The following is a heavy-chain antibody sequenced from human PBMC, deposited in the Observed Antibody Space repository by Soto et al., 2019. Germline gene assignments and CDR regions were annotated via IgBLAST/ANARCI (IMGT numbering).Heavy chain of an antibody. D-gene: IGHD1-26*01. CDR1: GGSISSADHY. J-gene: IGHJ5*02. V-gene: IGHV4-30-4*01. CDR3: ATIRWEVETNYLDP. Sequence: TLSLTCSVSGGSISSADHYWSWIRQPPGKGLEWMGYIYHSGNTHYNPSLKSRITISIDTSTNRFSLNLTSVTAADTAVYFCATIRWEVETNYLDPWGQGAMVTVSS. CDR2: IYHSGNT.